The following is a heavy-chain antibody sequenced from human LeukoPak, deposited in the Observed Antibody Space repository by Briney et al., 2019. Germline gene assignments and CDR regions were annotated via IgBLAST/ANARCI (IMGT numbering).Heavy chain of an antibody. Sequence: GGSLRLSCTASGFTFSSYAMNWVRHAPGKGLQWVSYISSGSTTIYYADSVKGRFTISRDNAKNSPYLQMNSLRDEDTALYYCARDTGDGSYDYWGQGTLVTVSS. V-gene: IGHV3-48*02. J-gene: IGHJ4*02. CDR3: ARDTGDGSYDY. CDR2: ISSGSTTI. CDR1: GFTFSSYA. D-gene: IGHD1-26*01.